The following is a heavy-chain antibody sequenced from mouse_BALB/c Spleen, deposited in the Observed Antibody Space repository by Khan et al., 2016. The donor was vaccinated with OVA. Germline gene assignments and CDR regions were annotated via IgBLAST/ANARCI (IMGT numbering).Heavy chain of an antibody. Sequence: EVELVESGGGLVMPGGSLKLSCAASAFTFSSYTMSWVRQTPEKRLDWVATISSGGTYTYYPDSVKGRFTISRDNAKNTLYLQMSSLKSEDTAMYYCTRDGNYAHWYFDVWGAGTTVTVSS. J-gene: IGHJ1*01. CDR3: TRDGNYAHWYFDV. CDR2: ISSGGTYT. CDR1: AFTFSSYT. D-gene: IGHD2-1*01. V-gene: IGHV5-6-4*01.